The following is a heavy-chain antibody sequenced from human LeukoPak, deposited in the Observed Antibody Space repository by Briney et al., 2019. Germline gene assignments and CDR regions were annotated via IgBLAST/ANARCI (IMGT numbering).Heavy chain of an antibody. CDR2: IYPGDSDT. CDR3: ARPVAESSPFDY. Sequence: GESLKISCKGSGYTFTNYWIAWVRQMPGKGLEWMGIIYPGDSDTRYSPSFQGQVTISADKSISTAYLQWSSLKASDTAMYYCARPVAESSPFDYWGQGTLVTVSS. CDR1: GYTFTNYW. J-gene: IGHJ4*02. D-gene: IGHD2-15*01. V-gene: IGHV5-51*01.